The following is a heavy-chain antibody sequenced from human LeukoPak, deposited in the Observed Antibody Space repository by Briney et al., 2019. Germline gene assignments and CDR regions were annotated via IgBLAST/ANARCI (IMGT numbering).Heavy chain of an antibody. CDR3: ARDRDSSSWYVDLDY. CDR2: IKQDGSEK. D-gene: IGHD6-13*01. Sequence: GGSLRLSCAASGFTLSSYWMSCVRQAPGEGLEWVANIKQDGSEKYYVDSVKGRFTISRDNAKNSLYLQMNSLRAEDTAVYYCARDRDSSSWYVDLDYWGQGTLVTVSS. J-gene: IGHJ4*02. CDR1: GFTLSSYW. V-gene: IGHV3-7*01.